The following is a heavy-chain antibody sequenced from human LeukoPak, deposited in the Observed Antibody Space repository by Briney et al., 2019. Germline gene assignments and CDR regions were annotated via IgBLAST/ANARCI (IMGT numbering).Heavy chain of an antibody. CDR3: ARQGAGCSSTSCYDDY. J-gene: IGHJ4*02. Sequence: GESLKISCKGSGYSFTSYWIGWVRQMPGKGLEWMGIIYPGDSDTRYSPSFQGQVTISADKSISTAYLQWSSLKVSDTAMYYCARQGAGCSSTSCYDDYWGQGTLVTVSS. CDR1: GYSFTSYW. CDR2: IYPGDSDT. V-gene: IGHV5-51*01. D-gene: IGHD2-2*01.